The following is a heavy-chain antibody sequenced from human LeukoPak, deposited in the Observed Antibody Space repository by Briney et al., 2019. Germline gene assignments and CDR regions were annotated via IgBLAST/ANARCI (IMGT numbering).Heavy chain of an antibody. CDR3: ARSVGYYVDY. CDR1: GFTFSNYA. J-gene: IGHJ4*02. V-gene: IGHV3-30*04. CDR2: ISFDGNNK. D-gene: IGHD3-3*01. Sequence: GRSLRLSCAASGFTFSNYAVHWVRQAPGKGLEWVAVISFDGNNKYYADSVKGRFTISRDNSKNTLYLQMNSLRAEDTAVYYCARSVGYYVDYWGQGTLVTVSS.